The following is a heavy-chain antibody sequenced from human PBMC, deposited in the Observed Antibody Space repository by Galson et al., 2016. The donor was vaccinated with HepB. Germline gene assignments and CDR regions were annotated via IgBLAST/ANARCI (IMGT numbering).Heavy chain of an antibody. CDR2: IWYDGSNK. D-gene: IGHD6-19*01. J-gene: IGHJ4*02. CDR1: GFTFSSYG. Sequence: SLRLSCAASGFTFSSYGMHWVRQAPGKGLEWVAVIWYDGSNKYYADSVKGRFTISRDNSKNTLYLQMNSLRAEDTAVYYCAVSSGWRPEFDYWGRGTLVTVSS. CDR3: AVSSGWRPEFDY. V-gene: IGHV3-33*01.